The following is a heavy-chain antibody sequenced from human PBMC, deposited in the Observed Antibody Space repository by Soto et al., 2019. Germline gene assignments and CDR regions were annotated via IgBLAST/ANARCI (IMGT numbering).Heavy chain of an antibody. CDR3: ARREQWLKYFQY. CDR1: GGSFSGYY. Sequence: QVQLQQWGAGLLKPSETLSLTCAVYGGSFSGYYWSWIRQPPGKGLEWIGEINHSGSTNYNPSLKSRVTISVDTSKNQFSLKLSSVTAADTAVYYCARREQWLKYFQYWGQGTLVTVSS. CDR2: INHSGST. J-gene: IGHJ1*01. D-gene: IGHD6-19*01. V-gene: IGHV4-34*01.